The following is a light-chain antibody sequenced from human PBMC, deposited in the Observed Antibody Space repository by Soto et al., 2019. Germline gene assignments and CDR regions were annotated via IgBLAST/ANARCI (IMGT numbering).Light chain of an antibody. CDR3: QQYNSYSPWT. J-gene: IGKJ1*01. V-gene: IGKV1-33*01. Sequence: DIQMTQSPSSLSASVGDRVTLTCHASQDISNYLNWYQQKPGKAPKLLIYDASNLETGVPSRFSGSGSGTGFTLTISSLQPDDFATYYCQQYNSYSPWTFGQGTKVDIK. CDR1: QDISNY. CDR2: DAS.